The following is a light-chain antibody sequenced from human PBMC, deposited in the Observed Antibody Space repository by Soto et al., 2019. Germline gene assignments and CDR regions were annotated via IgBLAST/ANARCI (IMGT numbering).Light chain of an antibody. CDR1: QSINRH. V-gene: IGKV1-39*01. CDR2: AAS. J-gene: IGKJ3*01. CDR3: QQSYSTLFT. Sequence: DIPMTQSPSSLSASVGDRVTITCRASQSINRHLSWYQQKRGKAPKLLIYAASKLQSGVPSRFSGRGSGTDFTLTISSLQPEDFATYYCQQSYSTLFTFGPGTEVDIK.